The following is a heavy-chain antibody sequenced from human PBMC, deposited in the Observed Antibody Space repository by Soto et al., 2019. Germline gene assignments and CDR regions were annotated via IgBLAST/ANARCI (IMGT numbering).Heavy chain of an antibody. Sequence: GGSPRLSCAASGFTFSSYAMSWVRQAPGKGLEWVSAISGSGGSTYYADSVKGRFTISRDNSKNTLYLQMNSLRAEDTAVYYCAKARYYYYGMDVWGQGTTVTVSS. CDR3: AKARYYYYGMDV. CDR2: ISGSGGST. V-gene: IGHV3-23*01. J-gene: IGHJ6*02. CDR1: GFTFSSYA.